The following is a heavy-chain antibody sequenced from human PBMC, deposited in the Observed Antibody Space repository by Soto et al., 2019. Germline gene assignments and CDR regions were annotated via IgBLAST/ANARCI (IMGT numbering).Heavy chain of an antibody. CDR1: GFTFSSYW. CDR2: INSDGSST. D-gene: IGHD2-15*01. J-gene: IGHJ4*02. V-gene: IGHV3-74*01. Sequence: EVQLVESGGGLVQPGGSLRLSCAASGFTFSSYWMHWVGQAPGKGLVWVSRINSDGSSTSYADSVKGRFTISRDNAKNTLYLQMNSLRAEDTAVYYCVRTSLVVAAATREDYCGQGTLVTVSS. CDR3: VRTSLVVAAATREDY.